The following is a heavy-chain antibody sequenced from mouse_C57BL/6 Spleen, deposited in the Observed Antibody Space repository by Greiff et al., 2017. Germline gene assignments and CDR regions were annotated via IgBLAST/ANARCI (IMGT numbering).Heavy chain of an antibody. CDR3: GGGFHYSAMDD. CDR2: IDPANGNT. CDR1: GFNFKNSY. V-gene: IGHV14-3*01. J-gene: IGHJ4*01. Sequence: VQLQQSVAELVRPGASVKLSCTASGFNFKNSYMHWVKQRPEQGLEWIGRIDPANGNTKYNPKFQGKATITAATSSNTAYLQLSSLTSEDTAIYYGGGGFHYSAMDDWGQGTSVTVSS.